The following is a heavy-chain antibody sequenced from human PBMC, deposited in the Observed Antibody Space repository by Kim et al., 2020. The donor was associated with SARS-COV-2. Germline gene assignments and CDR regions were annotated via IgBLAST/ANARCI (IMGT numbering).Heavy chain of an antibody. D-gene: IGHD3-10*01. CDR1: GYPFTRSA. J-gene: IGHJ4*02. Sequence: ASVKVSCKTSGYPFTRSALHWVRQAPGQGLELMGWINTKTGKPTYAQAFTGRFVFSLDTSVTTAHLQISGLKADDTAVYFCAKESGRDYYFDSWGQGTQATVSS. CDR3: AKESGRDYYFDS. V-gene: IGHV7-4-1*02. CDR2: INTKTGKP.